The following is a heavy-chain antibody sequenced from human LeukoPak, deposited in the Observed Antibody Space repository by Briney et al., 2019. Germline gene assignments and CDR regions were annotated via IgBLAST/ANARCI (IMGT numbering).Heavy chain of an antibody. D-gene: IGHD2-2*01. CDR3: ARHYCSSTSCYAPEWWFDP. CDR2: IYYSGST. V-gene: IGHV4-59*08. J-gene: IGHJ5*02. Sequence: PSETLSLTCTVSGGSISSYYWSWIRQPPGKGLEWIGYIYYSGSTNYNPSLKSRVTISVDTSKNQFSLKLSSVTAADTAVYYCARHYCSSTSCYAPEWWFDPWGQGTLVTVSS. CDR1: GGSISSYY.